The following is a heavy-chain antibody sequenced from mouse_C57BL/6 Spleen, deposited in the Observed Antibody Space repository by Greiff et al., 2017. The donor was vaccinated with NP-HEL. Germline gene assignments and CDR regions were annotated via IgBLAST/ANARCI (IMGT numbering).Heavy chain of an antibody. Sequence: VQLQQSGAELARPGASVKLSCKASGYTFTSYGISWVKQRTGQGLEWIGEIYPRSGNTYYNEKFKGKATLTADKSSSTAYMELRSLTSEDSAVYVCARYDGYYPYYAMDYWGQGTSVTVSS. D-gene: IGHD2-3*01. J-gene: IGHJ4*01. CDR1: GYTFTSYG. CDR2: IYPRSGNT. CDR3: ARYDGYYPYYAMDY. V-gene: IGHV1-81*01.